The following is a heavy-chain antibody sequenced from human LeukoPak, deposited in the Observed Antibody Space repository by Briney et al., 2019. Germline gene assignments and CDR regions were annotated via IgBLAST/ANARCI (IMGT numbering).Heavy chain of an antibody. J-gene: IGHJ4*02. V-gene: IGHV3-72*01. CDR3: ARARNNYDNSGFYLDY. Sequence: GGSLRLSCAASGFTFSDHYMDWVRQAPGKGLEWVGRTRKKSNSYTTEYAASVKGRFTISRDDSRNSLYLQMNSLKTEDTAVYYCARARNNYDNSGFYLDYWGQGTLVTVSS. D-gene: IGHD3-22*01. CDR1: GFTFSDHY. CDR2: TRKKSNSYTT.